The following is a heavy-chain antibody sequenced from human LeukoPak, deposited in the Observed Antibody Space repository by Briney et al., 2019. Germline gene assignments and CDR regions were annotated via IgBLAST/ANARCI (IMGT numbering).Heavy chain of an antibody. V-gene: IGHV4-34*01. CDR3: ATYDYGDDRPLEYFDY. J-gene: IGHJ4*02. Sequence: SETLSLTCAVYGGSFNDYYWSWIRQPPGKGLEWIGEINHSGNTNYNPSLKSRVTISVDTSKNQFSLKLSSVTAADTAVYYCATYDYGDDRPLEYFDYRGQGTLVTVSS. CDR1: GGSFNDYY. D-gene: IGHD4-17*01. CDR2: INHSGNT.